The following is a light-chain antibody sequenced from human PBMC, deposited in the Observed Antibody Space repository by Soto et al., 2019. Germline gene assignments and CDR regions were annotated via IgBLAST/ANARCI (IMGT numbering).Light chain of an antibody. J-gene: IGLJ1*01. CDR2: KNY. CDR3: AVWDDSLSGRL. V-gene: IGLV1-47*01. CDR1: TLNVGSSH. Sequence: QSVLTQPPSASGTPGQRVNISCSGSTLNVGSSHVYWYQQLPGTAPKLLIYKNYQRPSGVPDRFSGSKSGTSASLAISGLRSEDEADYYCAVWDDSLSGRLFGTGTKLTVL.